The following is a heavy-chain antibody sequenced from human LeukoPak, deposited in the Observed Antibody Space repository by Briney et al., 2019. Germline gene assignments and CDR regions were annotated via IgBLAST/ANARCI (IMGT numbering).Heavy chain of an antibody. CDR1: GFTFSSYA. Sequence: GGSLRLSCAASGFTFSSYAMHWVRQAPGKGLEWVAVISYDGSNKYYADSVKGRFTISRDNSKNTLYLQMNRLRAEDTAVYYCARDIGRITMVRGVIRYGMDVWGQGTTVTVSS. J-gene: IGHJ6*02. CDR2: ISYDGSNK. V-gene: IGHV3-30-3*01. D-gene: IGHD3-10*01. CDR3: ARDIGRITMVRGVIRYGMDV.